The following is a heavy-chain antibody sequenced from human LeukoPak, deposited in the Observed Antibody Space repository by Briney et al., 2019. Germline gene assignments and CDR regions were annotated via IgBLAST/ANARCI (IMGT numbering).Heavy chain of an antibody. V-gene: IGHV3-30-3*01. Sequence: GGSLRLSCAASGFTFSSYAMHWVRQAPGKGLEWVAVISYDGSNKYYADSVKGRFTISRDNSKNTLYLQMNSLRAEDTAVYYCARDSGYGSGVFDYWGQGTLVTVSS. J-gene: IGHJ4*02. D-gene: IGHD5-12*01. CDR1: GFTFSSYA. CDR3: ARDSGYGSGVFDY. CDR2: ISYDGSNK.